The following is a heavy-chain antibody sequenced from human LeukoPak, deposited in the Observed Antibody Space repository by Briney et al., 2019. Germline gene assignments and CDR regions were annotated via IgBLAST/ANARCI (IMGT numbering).Heavy chain of an antibody. CDR3: ASPSGASTW. CDR2: IFHSGST. V-gene: IGHV4-4*02. CDR1: GASISSGPW. Sequence: SETLSLTCTVSGASISSGPWWSWVRQPPGKGLEWIGEIFHSGSTNYNPSLKSRVTISIDKSKNQFSLKLTSVTAADTAVYYCASPSGASTWWGQGTLVTVSS. J-gene: IGHJ4*02. D-gene: IGHD2-15*01.